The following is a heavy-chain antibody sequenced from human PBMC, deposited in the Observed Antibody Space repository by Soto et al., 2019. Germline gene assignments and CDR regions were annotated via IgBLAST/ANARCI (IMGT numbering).Heavy chain of an antibody. D-gene: IGHD1-7*01. Sequence: QVQLVQSGAEMKEPGSSVKVSCKTSGGTFSSSAISWLRQAPGQGLEWMGGIIPLFRTPDYAQKFQGRVIIAADESTSTAYMELSSLRSEDTAVYYCARDNDQLQLGGTYYYILGGWGQGTTITVSS. J-gene: IGHJ6*02. CDR2: IIPLFRTP. V-gene: IGHV1-69*12. CDR3: ARDNDQLQLGGTYYYILGG. CDR1: GGTFSSSA.